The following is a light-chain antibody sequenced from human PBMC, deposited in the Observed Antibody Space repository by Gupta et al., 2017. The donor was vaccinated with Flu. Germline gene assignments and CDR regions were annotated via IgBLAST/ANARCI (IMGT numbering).Light chain of an antibody. CDR1: QSISFN. Sequence: EIVMTQSPATLSVSPGERATLSCRASQSISFNLAWYQQKPGQAPRLVIYDASTRATGVPARFSGSGSGTEFTLTISSLRSEDFAVYYCQQDNNWPLTFGGGTKVEIK. J-gene: IGKJ4*01. CDR2: DAS. V-gene: IGKV3-15*01. CDR3: QQDNNWPLT.